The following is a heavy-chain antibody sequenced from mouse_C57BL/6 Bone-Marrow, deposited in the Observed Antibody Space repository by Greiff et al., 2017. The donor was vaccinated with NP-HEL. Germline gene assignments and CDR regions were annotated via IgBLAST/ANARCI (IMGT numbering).Heavy chain of an antibody. CDR2: ISGGGGNT. CDR1: GFTFSSYT. D-gene: IGHD2-3*01. V-gene: IGHV5-9*01. CDR3: ARRRIYDGYYERYFDV. J-gene: IGHJ1*03. Sequence: VESGGGLVKPGGSLKLSCAASGFTFSSYTMSWVRQTPEKRLEWVATISGGGGNTYYPDSVKGRFTISRDNAKNTLYLQMSSLRSEDTALYYCARRRIYDGYYERYFDVWGTGTTVTVSS.